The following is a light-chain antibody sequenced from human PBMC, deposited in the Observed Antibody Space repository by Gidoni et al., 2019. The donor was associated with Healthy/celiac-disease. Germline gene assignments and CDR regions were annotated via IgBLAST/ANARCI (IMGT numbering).Light chain of an antibody. CDR1: HSISSY. V-gene: IGKV1-39*01. Sequence: IQLTQSPSSLSASVGERVTITCRASHSISSYLDWYQQKPGKAPKLLIYAESSLQSGVPSRFSGSGSGTDFTLTISSLQPEDFATYYCQQSYSTPRTFGQGTKVEIK. CDR3: QQSYSTPRT. J-gene: IGKJ1*01. CDR2: AES.